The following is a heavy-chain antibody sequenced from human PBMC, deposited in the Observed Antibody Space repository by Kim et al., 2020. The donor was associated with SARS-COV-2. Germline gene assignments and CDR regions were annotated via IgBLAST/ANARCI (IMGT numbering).Heavy chain of an antibody. CDR1: GFTFSSYA. CDR2: ISYDGSNK. Sequence: GGSLRLSCAASGFTFSSYAMHWVRQAPGKGLEWVAVISYDGSNKYYADSVKGRFTISRDNSKNTLYLQMNSLRAEDTAVYYCARDGVSRLNWNYPPPDNWFDPWGQGTLVTVSS. J-gene: IGHJ5*02. CDR3: ARDGVSRLNWNYPPPDNWFDP. D-gene: IGHD1-7*01. V-gene: IGHV3-30-3*01.